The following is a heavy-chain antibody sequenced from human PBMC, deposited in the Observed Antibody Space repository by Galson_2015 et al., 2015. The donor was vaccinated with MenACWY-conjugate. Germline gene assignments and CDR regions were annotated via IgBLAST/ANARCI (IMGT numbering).Heavy chain of an antibody. Sequence: PALVKPTQTLTLTCTVSGFSLSTGNVGVGWIRQPPGKALEWLALIYWDDAKRYSPSLKTRLTITKDTSKNQVVLTMTNMDPVDTATYFFAHIQTSSGYFHSGQGTLVIVSS. CDR3: AHIQTSSGYFH. CDR1: GFSLSTGNVG. V-gene: IGHV2-5*02. J-gene: IGHJ4*02. CDR2: IYWDDAK. D-gene: IGHD3-22*01.